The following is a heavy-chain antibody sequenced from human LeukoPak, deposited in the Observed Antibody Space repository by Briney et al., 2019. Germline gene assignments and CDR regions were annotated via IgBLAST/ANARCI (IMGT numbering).Heavy chain of an antibody. Sequence: GGSLRLPCAASGFTFSSFAVSWVRQAPGKGLEWVSAVSGSGNYTYYADSVKGRFTISRDSSKNTMYLQMNSLRAEDTAVYYCAKDFSMRGAFDIWGQGTMVTVSS. CDR2: VSGSGNYT. CDR3: AKDFSMRGAFDI. J-gene: IGHJ3*02. V-gene: IGHV3-23*01. CDR1: GFTFSSFA. D-gene: IGHD2/OR15-2a*01.